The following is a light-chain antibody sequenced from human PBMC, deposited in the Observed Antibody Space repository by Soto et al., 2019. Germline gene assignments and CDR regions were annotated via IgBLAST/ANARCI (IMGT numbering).Light chain of an antibody. CDR2: DAS. CDR1: QSVGRY. J-gene: IGKJ4*01. V-gene: IGKV3-11*01. CDR3: QQRSDWPPLT. Sequence: ETALTQSPVTLSLSPGERATLSCRASQSVGRYLAWYQQKPGQAPRLLIYDASNRATGIPARFSGSGSGTDFTLTISSLEPEDFAVYYCQQRSDWPPLTFGGGTKVEIK.